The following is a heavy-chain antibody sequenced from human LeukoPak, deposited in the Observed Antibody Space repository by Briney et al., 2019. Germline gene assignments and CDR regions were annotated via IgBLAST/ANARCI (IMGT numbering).Heavy chain of an antibody. CDR2: ISSSSSYI. Sequence: GGSLRLSCAASGFTFSSYGMSWVRQAPGKGLEWVSSISSSSSYIYYADSVKGRFTISRDNAKNSLYLQMNSLRAEDTAVYYCGPVGATIGGYWGQGTLVTVSS. CDR3: GPVGATIGGY. J-gene: IGHJ4*02. V-gene: IGHV3-21*01. CDR1: GFTFSSYG. D-gene: IGHD1-26*01.